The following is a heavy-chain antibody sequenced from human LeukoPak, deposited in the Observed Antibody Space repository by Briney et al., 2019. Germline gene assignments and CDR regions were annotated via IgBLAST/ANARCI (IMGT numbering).Heavy chain of an antibody. Sequence: ASVKVSCKASGYTFTSYYMHWVRQAPGQGLEWMGIINPSGGSTSYAQKFQGRVTMTRDTSTSTVYMELSSLRSEDTAVYYCARGSTGLNYYYYGVDVWGQGTTVTVSS. J-gene: IGHJ6*02. CDR3: ARGSTGLNYYYYGVDV. CDR1: GYTFTSYY. V-gene: IGHV1-46*01. D-gene: IGHD1-1*01. CDR2: INPSGGST.